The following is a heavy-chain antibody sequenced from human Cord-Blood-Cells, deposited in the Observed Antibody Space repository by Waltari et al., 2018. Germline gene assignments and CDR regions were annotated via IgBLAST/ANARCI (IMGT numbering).Heavy chain of an antibody. CDR3: ARGGYDFWSGYYWYFDL. D-gene: IGHD3-3*01. CDR2: IYYSGGT. V-gene: IGHV4-39*01. J-gene: IGHJ2*01. CDR1: GGSISSSSYY. Sequence: QLQLQESGPGLVKPSETLSLTCTVSGGSISSSSYYWGWIRQPPGKGLEWIGSIYYSGGTYDNPSLKRRVTISVDTSKNQFSLKLSSVTAADTAVYYCARGGYDFWSGYYWYFDLWGRGTLVTVSS.